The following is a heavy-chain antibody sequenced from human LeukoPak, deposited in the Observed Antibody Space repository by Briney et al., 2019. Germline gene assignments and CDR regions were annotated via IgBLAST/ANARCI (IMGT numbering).Heavy chain of an antibody. CDR2: IYSGGST. V-gene: IGHV3-66*01. D-gene: IGHD3-22*01. Sequence: GGSVTLSCAASGFTLSSNYMRWVRQAPGKGLEWVSVIYSGGSTYYAYSVKGRCTISRDNSKNTLYLQMNSLRAEDTAVYYCARERNYYDSSGYYYGSAFDIWGQGTMVTVSS. CDR1: GFTLSSNY. J-gene: IGHJ3*02. CDR3: ARERNYYDSSGYYYGSAFDI.